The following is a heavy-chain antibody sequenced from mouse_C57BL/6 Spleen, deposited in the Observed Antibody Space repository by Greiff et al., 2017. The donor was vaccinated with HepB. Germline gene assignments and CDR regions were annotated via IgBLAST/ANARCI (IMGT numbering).Heavy chain of an antibody. V-gene: IGHV14-2*01. CDR1: GFNIKDYY. CDR2: IDPEDGET. Sequence: VQLQQSGAELVKPGASVKLSCTASGFNIKDYYMHWVKQRTEQGLEWIGRIDPEDGETKYAPKFQGKATITADTSNTAYLQLSSLTSEDTAVYYCARTGLLRSYWYFDVWGTGTTVTVSS. D-gene: IGHD1-1*01. CDR3: ARTGLLRSYWYFDV. J-gene: IGHJ1*03.